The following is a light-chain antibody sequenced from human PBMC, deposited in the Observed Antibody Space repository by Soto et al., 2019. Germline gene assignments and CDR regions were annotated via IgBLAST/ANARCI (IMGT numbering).Light chain of an antibody. CDR2: DVS. Sequence: AIQLTQSPSSLSASVGDRVTITCRASQDIRGALAWYQQKPGKAPKILIYDVSSLQSGVPSRFSGSSSGTDFTLTISGLQPEDFATYYCQQFNSYPISFGQGTRLDIK. CDR1: QDIRGA. J-gene: IGKJ5*01. V-gene: IGKV1-13*02. CDR3: QQFNSYPIS.